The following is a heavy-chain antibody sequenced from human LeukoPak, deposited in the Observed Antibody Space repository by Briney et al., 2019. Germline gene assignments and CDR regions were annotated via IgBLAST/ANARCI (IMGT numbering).Heavy chain of an antibody. CDR2: IYYSGST. Sequence: SETLSLTCTVSGGSISSGDYYWSWIRQPPGKGLEWIGYIYYSGSTYYSPSLKSRVTISVDTSKNQFSLKLSSVTAADTAVYYCARESYYDSSGLTYWGQGTLVTVSS. CDR3: ARESYYDSSGLTY. V-gene: IGHV4-30-4*01. J-gene: IGHJ4*02. D-gene: IGHD3-22*01. CDR1: GGSISSGDYY.